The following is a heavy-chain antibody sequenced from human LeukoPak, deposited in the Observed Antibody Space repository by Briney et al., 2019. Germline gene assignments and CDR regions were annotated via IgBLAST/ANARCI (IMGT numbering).Heavy chain of an antibody. J-gene: IGHJ4*02. CDR2: IYYSGST. CDR1: GGSISSSSYY. V-gene: IGHV4-39*02. CDR3: ARDSSSWYDY. Sequence: SETLSLTCTVSGGSISSSSYYWGWIRQPPGKGLEWIGSIYYSGSTYYNPSLKSRVTISVDTSKNQFSLKLSSVTAADTAVYYCARDSSSWYDYWGQGTLVTVSS. D-gene: IGHD6-13*01.